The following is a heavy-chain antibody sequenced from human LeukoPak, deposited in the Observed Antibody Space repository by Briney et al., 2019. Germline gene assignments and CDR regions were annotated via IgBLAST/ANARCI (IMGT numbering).Heavy chain of an antibody. V-gene: IGHV4-34*01. Sequence: NPSETLSLTCAVYGGSFSGYYWSWIRQPPGKGLEWIGEINHSGSTNYNPSLKSRVTISVDTSKNQFSLKLSSVTAADTAVYYCARPGPGSSWYSRFDYWGQGTLVTVSS. CDR1: GGSFSGYY. J-gene: IGHJ4*02. D-gene: IGHD6-13*01. CDR3: ARPGPGSSWYSRFDY. CDR2: INHSGST.